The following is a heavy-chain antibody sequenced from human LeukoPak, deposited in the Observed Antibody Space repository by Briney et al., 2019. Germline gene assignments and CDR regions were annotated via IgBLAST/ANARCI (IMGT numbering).Heavy chain of an antibody. CDR2: ISGSGGST. V-gene: IGHV3-23*01. Sequence: GGSLRLSCAASGFTFSSYAMSWVRQAPGKGLEWVSAISGSGGSTYYADSVKGRFTISRDNSKNTLYLQMNSLRAEDTAVYYCAKDLFANPRYYYDSSGYYHYWGQGTLVTVSS. D-gene: IGHD3-22*01. CDR1: GFTFSSYA. J-gene: IGHJ4*02. CDR3: AKDLFANPRYYYDSSGYYHY.